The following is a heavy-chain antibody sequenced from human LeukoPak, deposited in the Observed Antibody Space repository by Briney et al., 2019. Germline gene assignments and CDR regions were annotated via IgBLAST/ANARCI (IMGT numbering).Heavy chain of an antibody. CDR1: GYSIKSGFY. D-gene: IGHD3-9*01. V-gene: IGHV4-38-2*02. Sequence: SETLSLTCAVSGYSIKSGFYWGWIRQPPGKGLEWIGSMYYSGIIDYNPSLKSRVNISVDTSKNQVSLQLSSVTTADTAMYYCARDAAYFDWFDSWGQGTLVTVSS. CDR2: MYYSGII. CDR3: ARDAAYFDWFDS. J-gene: IGHJ5*01.